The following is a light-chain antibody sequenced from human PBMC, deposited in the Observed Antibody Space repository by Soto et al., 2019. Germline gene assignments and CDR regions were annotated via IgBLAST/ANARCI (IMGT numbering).Light chain of an antibody. CDR1: EGISSN. V-gene: IGKV1-9*01. CDR3: QQINSYAGT. J-gene: IGKJ4*02. CDR2: SAS. Sequence: DIHLTQSPACLSASIGDKVTITCRASEGISSNLAWYQQKPGKPPNLLSYSASTLQSGVPSRFSVSGSGKGFTLTISSLQPEDCAAYFCQQINSYAGTFGGGPKVDI.